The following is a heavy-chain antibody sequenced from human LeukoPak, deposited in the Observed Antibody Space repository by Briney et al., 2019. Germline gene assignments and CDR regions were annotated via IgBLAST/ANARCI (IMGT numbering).Heavy chain of an antibody. J-gene: IGHJ6*02. CDR2: ISYDGSNK. V-gene: IGHV3-30-3*01. CDR1: GLPFRSYA. Sequence: GGSLRLSCAACGLPFRSYAMHWVRQAPGKGLEWGAVISYDGSNKYYADPVKSRFTISRDNAKNSLYLQMNSLRAEDTAVYYCARKGGSGSYYKLYYYYGMDAWGQGTTVTVSS. D-gene: IGHD3-10*01. CDR3: ARKGGSGSYYKLYYYYGMDA.